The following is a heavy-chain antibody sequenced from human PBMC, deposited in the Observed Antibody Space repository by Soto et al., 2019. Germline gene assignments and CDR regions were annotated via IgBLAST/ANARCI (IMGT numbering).Heavy chain of an antibody. D-gene: IGHD2-21*02. CDR2: ISNDGSNK. CDR1: GFTFNSYA. Sequence: QVQLVESGGGVVQPGRSLRLSCAASGFTFNSYAMHWVRQAPGKGLEWVAIISNDGSNKNYVDSVKGRFTISRDNSKNTLYLQMNSLTPEDTAVYFCGKGCRGGGYCYFFVNWGQGTLVTVSS. V-gene: IGHV3-30*18. J-gene: IGHJ4*01. CDR3: GKGCRGGGYCYFFVN.